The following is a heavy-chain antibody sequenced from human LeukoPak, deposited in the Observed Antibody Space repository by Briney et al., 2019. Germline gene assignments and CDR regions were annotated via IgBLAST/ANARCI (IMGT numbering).Heavy chain of an antibody. D-gene: IGHD6-19*01. CDR2: INSDGSTT. Sequence: PGGSLRLSCAASGFTFSSYWMHWVRQVPGKGLVWVSRINSDGSTTNYADSVEGRFTISRDNAKNTLYLHMSSLTAEDTAVYYCASKRYSSGWYEVWGQGTLVTVSS. CDR3: ASKRYSSGWYEV. V-gene: IGHV3-74*01. CDR1: GFTFSSYW. J-gene: IGHJ4*02.